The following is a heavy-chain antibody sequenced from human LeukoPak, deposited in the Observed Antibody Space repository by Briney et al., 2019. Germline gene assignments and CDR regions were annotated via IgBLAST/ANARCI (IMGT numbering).Heavy chain of an antibody. CDR3: ARDYYDSSGYYLSSEIDY. CDR1: GFTFSSYA. J-gene: IGHJ4*02. Sequence: GGSLRLSCAASGFTFSSYAMSWVRQAPGKGLEWVSAISGSGGSTYYADSVKGRFTISRDNSKNTLYLQKNSLRAEDTAVYYCARDYYDSSGYYLSSEIDYWGQGTLVTVSS. V-gene: IGHV3-23*01. CDR2: ISGSGGST. D-gene: IGHD3-22*01.